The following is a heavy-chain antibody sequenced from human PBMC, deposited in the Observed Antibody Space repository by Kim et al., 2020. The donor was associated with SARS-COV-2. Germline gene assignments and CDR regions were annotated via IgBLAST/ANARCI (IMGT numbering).Heavy chain of an antibody. D-gene: IGHD1-1*01. V-gene: IGHV3-21*06. CDR2: IDSGRDYK. CDR1: GFTFSHDS. J-gene: IGHJ3*02. Sequence: GGSLRLSCTASGFTFSHDSMNWVRQAPGKGLEWVSSIDSGRDYKYYADSVKGRFTISSDKAKNELYLQMNNLRADDTAVYYCARGVRGYGTRSTWNDALDIWGQGTMVTVSS. CDR3: ARGVRGYGTRSTWNDALDI.